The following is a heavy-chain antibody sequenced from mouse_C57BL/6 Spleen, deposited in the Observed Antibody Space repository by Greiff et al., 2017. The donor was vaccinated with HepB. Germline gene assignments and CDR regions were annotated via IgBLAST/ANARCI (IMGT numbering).Heavy chain of an antibody. Sequence: ESGPGMVKPSQSLSLTCTVTGYSITSGYDWHWIRHFPGNKLEWMGYISYSGSTNYNPSLKSRISITHDTSKNHFFLKLNSVTTEDTATYYCASTDYYGRYYAMDYWGQGTSVTVSS. CDR1: GYSITSGYD. CDR2: ISYSGST. CDR3: ASTDYYGRYYAMDY. D-gene: IGHD1-1*01. V-gene: IGHV3-1*01. J-gene: IGHJ4*01.